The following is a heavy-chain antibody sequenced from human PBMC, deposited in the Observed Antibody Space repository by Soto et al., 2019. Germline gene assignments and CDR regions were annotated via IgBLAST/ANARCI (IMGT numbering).Heavy chain of an antibody. J-gene: IGHJ4*02. CDR3: AKGGTSPFDY. CDR2: ISYDGSNK. V-gene: IGHV3-30*18. Sequence: PGGSLRLSCAASGFTFSSYGMHWVRQAPGKGLEWVAVISYDGSNKYYADSVKGRFTISRDNSKNTLYLQMNSLRAEDTAVYYCAKGGTSPFDYWGQGTLVTVSS. CDR1: GFTFSSYG. D-gene: IGHD1-1*01.